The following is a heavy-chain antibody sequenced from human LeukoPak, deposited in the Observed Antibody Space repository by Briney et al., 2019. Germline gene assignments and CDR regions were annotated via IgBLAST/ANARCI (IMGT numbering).Heavy chain of an antibody. Sequence: GGSLRLSCAASGFTFSRYWMSWVRQAPGKGLEWVANIKEDGSAKYYVDSVKGRFTISRDNAKNSVYLQMNSPRAEDTAVYYCATSYDSSGCEWGQGTLVTVSS. V-gene: IGHV3-7*01. CDR2: IKEDGSAK. J-gene: IGHJ4*02. CDR3: ATSYDSSGCE. D-gene: IGHD3-22*01. CDR1: GFTFSRYW.